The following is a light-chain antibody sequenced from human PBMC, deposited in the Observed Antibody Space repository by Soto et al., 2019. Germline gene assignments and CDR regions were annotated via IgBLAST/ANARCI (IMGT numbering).Light chain of an antibody. CDR1: SSDVGSYNL. Sequence: QSALTQPAPVSGSPGQSITISCTGTSSDVGSYNLVSWYQQHPGKAPKLMIYEGSKRPSGVSNRFSGSKSGNTASLTISGLQAEGEADYYCCSYAGSSTYVFGTGTKVT. CDR2: EGS. CDR3: CSYAGSSTYV. V-gene: IGLV2-23*01. J-gene: IGLJ1*01.